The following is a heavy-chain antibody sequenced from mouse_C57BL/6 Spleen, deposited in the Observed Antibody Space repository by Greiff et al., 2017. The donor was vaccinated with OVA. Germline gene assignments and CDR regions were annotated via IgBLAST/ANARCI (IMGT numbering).Heavy chain of an antibody. J-gene: IGHJ4*01. CDR2: INPGSGGT. D-gene: IGHD4-1*01. CDR1: GYAFTNYL. V-gene: IGHV1-54*01. CDR3: ARTGYYAMDY. Sequence: QVQLQQSGAELVRPGTSVKVSCKASGYAFTNYLIEWVKQRPGQGLEWIGVINPGSGGTNYNEKFKGKATLTADKSSSTAYMQLSSLTSEDSAVYFRARTGYYAMDYWGQGTSVTVSS.